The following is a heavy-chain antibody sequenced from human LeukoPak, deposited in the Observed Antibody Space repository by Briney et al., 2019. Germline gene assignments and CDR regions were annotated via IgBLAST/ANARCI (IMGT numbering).Heavy chain of an antibody. J-gene: IGHJ4*02. Sequence: GGSLRLSCAASGFTVSSYGMHWVRQAPGKGLEWVAVIWYDGSNKYYADSVKGRFTISRDNSKNTLYLQMNSLRAEDTAVYYCARDATTLYYFDYWGQGTLVTVSS. CDR2: IWYDGSNK. V-gene: IGHV3-33*08. D-gene: IGHD4-17*01. CDR1: GFTVSSYG. CDR3: ARDATTLYYFDY.